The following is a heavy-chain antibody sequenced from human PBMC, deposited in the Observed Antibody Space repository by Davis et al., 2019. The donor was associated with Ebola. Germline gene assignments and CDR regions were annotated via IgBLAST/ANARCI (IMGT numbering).Heavy chain of an antibody. Sequence: GESLKISCVGSAFTFSSYKFVWVRQAPGKGLEWVAAISDTGSTTNYASSVEGRFTISRDNSKDTVYLDLNSLKTEDTAVYYCSRGGGSYHTDDYWGQGTLVTVSS. CDR2: ISDTGSTT. J-gene: IGHJ4*02. D-gene: IGHD1-26*01. V-gene: IGHV3-23*01. CDR3: SRGGGSYHTDDY. CDR1: AFTFSSYK.